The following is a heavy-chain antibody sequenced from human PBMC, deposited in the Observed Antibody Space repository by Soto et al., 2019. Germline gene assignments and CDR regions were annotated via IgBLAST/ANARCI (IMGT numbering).Heavy chain of an antibody. CDR1: GAALNSGNYY. CDR2: IYVTWAV. V-gene: IGHV4-31*03. J-gene: IGHJ5*02. D-gene: IGHD2-21*01. CDR3: ARLRIATNHYKWFDP. Sequence: PSETLSLTCSVSGAALNSGNYYLSWIRQVPGKGLEWIGHIYVTWAVDYNPSLRDRITISQDTSERQYSLNLRLVTAADTAVYYCARLRIATNHYKWFDPWGQGTLVTVSS.